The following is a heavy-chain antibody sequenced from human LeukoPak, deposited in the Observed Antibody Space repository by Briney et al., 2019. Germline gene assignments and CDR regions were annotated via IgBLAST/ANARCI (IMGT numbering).Heavy chain of an antibody. CDR3: ARGKRITMIVDYMDV. CDR2: ISAYNDNT. D-gene: IGHD3-22*01. J-gene: IGHJ6*03. Sequence: ASVKVSCKASGYTFTSYGISWVRQAPGQGLEWMGWISAYNDNTNYAQKLQGRVTMTTDTSTSTAYMELRSLRSDDTAVYYCARGKRITMIVDYMDVWGKGATVTVSS. V-gene: IGHV1-18*01. CDR1: GYTFTSYG.